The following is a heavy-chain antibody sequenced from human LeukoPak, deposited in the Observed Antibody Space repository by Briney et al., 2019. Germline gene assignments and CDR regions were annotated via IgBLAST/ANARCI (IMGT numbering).Heavy chain of an antibody. CDR3: ARSCSSTSCPFNWFDP. CDR2: ISAYNGNT. Sequence: ASVTVSCKASGYTFTRYRINWVRQPRGQGLEGMGLISAYNGNTNYAQKLQGRVTMTTDTSTSTDYMELRSLRSDDTAVYYCARSCSSTSCPFNWFDPWGQGTLVTVSS. D-gene: IGHD2-2*01. CDR1: GYTFTRYR. V-gene: IGHV1-18*01. J-gene: IGHJ5*02.